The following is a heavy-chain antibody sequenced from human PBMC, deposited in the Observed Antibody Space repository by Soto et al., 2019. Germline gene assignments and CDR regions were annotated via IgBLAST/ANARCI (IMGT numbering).Heavy chain of an antibody. CDR1: GFTFDDYA. J-gene: IGHJ4*02. V-gene: IGHV3-23*01. CDR2: ISYGGGTT. Sequence: GGSLRLSCAASGFTFDDYAMHWVRQAPGKGLVWVSAISYGGGTTYYADSVKGRFTISRDNSKNTLYLQMNSLRAEDTAVYYCAKNPGYYYDSTGYHFDYWGQGTLVTVSS. D-gene: IGHD3-22*01. CDR3: AKNPGYYYDSTGYHFDY.